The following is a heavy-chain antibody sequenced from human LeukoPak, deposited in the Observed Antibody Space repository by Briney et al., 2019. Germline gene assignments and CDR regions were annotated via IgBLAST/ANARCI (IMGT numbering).Heavy chain of an antibody. V-gene: IGHV4-34*01. Sequence: SETLSLTCAVYGGSFSGYYWSWLRQPPGKGLEWIGEINHSGSTNYNPSLMSRVTISIDTSKNQFSLKVNSVTAADTAVYYCARHWNSYCSSTSCQNWFDPWGQGTLVTVSS. CDR3: ARHWNSYCSSTSCQNWFDP. J-gene: IGHJ5*02. CDR1: GGSFSGYY. CDR2: INHSGST. D-gene: IGHD2-2*01.